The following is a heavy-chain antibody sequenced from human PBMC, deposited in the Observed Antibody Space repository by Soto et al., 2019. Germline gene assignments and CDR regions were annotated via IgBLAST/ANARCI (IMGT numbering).Heavy chain of an antibody. Sequence: GESLKISCKGSGYSFTSYWISWVRQMPGKGLEWMGRIDPSDSYTNYTPSFQGHVTISADKSISTAYLEWSSLKASDTAMYYCAGQYSSGWYESHYYYYGMDVWGQGATVTVSS. D-gene: IGHD6-19*01. V-gene: IGHV5-10-1*01. CDR3: AGQYSSGWYESHYYYYGMDV. CDR2: IDPSDSYT. J-gene: IGHJ6*02. CDR1: GYSFTSYW.